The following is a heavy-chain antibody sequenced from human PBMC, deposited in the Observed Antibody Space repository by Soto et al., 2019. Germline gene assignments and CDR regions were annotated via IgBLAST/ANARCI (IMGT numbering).Heavy chain of an antibody. CDR3: AHTRAPRIFDY. D-gene: IGHD2-15*01. CDR2: VFWDDDK. Sequence: QITLKESGPTLVKPTQTLTLTCTFSGFSLSTSGVGVGWIRQPPGKALEWLALVFWDDDKRYSPSLKSRLTNTKDTSKNQVVLTMTNMDPVDTATYFCAHTRAPRIFDYWGKGTLVTVSS. V-gene: IGHV2-5*02. CDR1: GFSLSTSGVG. J-gene: IGHJ4*02.